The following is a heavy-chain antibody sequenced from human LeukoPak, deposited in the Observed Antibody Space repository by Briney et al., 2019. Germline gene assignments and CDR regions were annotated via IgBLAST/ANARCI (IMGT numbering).Heavy chain of an antibody. CDR1: GGTFSSYA. CDR3: ARVVVVPAAIRAIYWYFDL. D-gene: IGHD2-2*02. Sequence: GASVKVSCKASGGTFSSYAISWVRQAPGQGLEWMGGIIPIFGTANYAQKFQGRVTITTDESTSTAYMELSSLRSEDTAVYYCARVVVVPAAIRAIYWYFDLWGRGTLVTVSS. V-gene: IGHV1-69*05. J-gene: IGHJ2*01. CDR2: IIPIFGTA.